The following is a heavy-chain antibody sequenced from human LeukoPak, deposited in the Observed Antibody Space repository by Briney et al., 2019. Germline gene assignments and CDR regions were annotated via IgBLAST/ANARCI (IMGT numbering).Heavy chain of an antibody. V-gene: IGHV3-23*01. CDR1: GFTFSSYA. CDR2: IIGGAGST. CDR3: THGSMYQLDY. D-gene: IGHD2-2*01. J-gene: IGHJ4*02. Sequence: GGSLRLSCAASGFTFSSYAMSWVRQAPGKGLEWVSGIIGGAGSTYYADSVKGRFTISRDNSKNTLYLQMNSLRAEDTAVYYCTHGSMYQLDYWGQGTLVTVSS.